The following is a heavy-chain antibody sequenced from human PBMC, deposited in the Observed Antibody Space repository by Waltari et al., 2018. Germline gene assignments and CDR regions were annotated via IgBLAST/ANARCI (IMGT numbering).Heavy chain of an antibody. J-gene: IGHJ4*02. CDR2: TYPGGSDT. D-gene: IGHD3-9*01. CDR3: ARQGYHDWVGVDY. Sequence: EVQLVQSGADVKKPGESLKISCKASGYRFTTYWIGWVRQVPGEGLEWVGITYPGGSDTRYTPSFRGHVTISTDKSIDTAYLQWRSLKASDSAIYYCARQGYHDWVGVDYWGQGTLVTVSS. CDR1: GYRFTTYW. V-gene: IGHV5-51*01.